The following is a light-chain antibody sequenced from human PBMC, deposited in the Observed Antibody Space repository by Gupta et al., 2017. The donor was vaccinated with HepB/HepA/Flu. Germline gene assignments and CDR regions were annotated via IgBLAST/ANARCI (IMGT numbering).Light chain of an antibody. CDR1: SSDVGGSNY. V-gene: IGLV2-11*01. Sequence: QSALTQPRSVSGSPGQSVIISCTGTSSDVGGSNYVSWYQQHPDKAPKVIIYDVSKRPSGVPDRFSGSKSGNTASLTIPGLQAEDEADYYCCSYAGRYTKIFGGGTKLTVL. CDR3: CSYAGRYTKI. CDR2: DVS. J-gene: IGLJ2*01.